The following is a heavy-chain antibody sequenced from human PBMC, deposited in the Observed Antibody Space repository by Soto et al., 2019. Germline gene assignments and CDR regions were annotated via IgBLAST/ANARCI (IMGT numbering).Heavy chain of an antibody. Sequence: GGSLRLSCAASGFTFSSYWMHWVRQAPGKGLVWVSRINSDGGSTTYADSVKGRFTISRDNAKNTLYLQMNSLRVEDTAMYYCAKRDCSRSSCQYYFDYWGQGTLVTVSS. J-gene: IGHJ4*02. CDR3: AKRDCSRSSCQYYFDY. V-gene: IGHV3-74*01. CDR2: INSDGGST. D-gene: IGHD2-2*01. CDR1: GFTFSSYW.